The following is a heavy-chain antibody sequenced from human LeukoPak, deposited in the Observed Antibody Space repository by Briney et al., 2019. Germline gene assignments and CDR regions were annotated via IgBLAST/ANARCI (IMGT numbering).Heavy chain of an antibody. Sequence: GGSLRLSCAASGFTFSSYGMHWVRQAPGKGLEWVAVISYDGSNKYYADSVKGRFTISRDNSKNTLYLQMNSLRAEDTAVYYCAKDPFSYSWSFLITAYFQHWGQGTLVTVSP. J-gene: IGHJ1*01. V-gene: IGHV3-30*18. CDR1: GFTFSSYG. D-gene: IGHD5-18*01. CDR2: ISYDGSNK. CDR3: AKDPFSYSWSFLITAYFQH.